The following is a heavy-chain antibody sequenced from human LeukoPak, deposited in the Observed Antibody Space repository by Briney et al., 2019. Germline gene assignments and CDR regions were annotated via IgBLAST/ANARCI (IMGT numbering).Heavy chain of an antibody. CDR1: GCSIGSHY. CDR3: ARNGATPGGFYLDY. D-gene: IGHD2-8*01. V-gene: IGHV4-59*11. Sequence: PSETLSLTCTVSGCSIGSHYWSWIRQPPGKGLEWIGDIYDSGNTKYNPSLKSRVTISLDTSKKQISLRVNPVTAADTAVYYCARNGATPGGFYLDYWGQGTLVTVSS. CDR2: IYDSGNT. J-gene: IGHJ4*02.